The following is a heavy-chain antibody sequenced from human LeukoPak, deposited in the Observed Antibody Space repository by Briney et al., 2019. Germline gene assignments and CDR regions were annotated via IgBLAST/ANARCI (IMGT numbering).Heavy chain of an antibody. V-gene: IGHV1-2*04. CDR3: ARDRALRYYYGSGSYGYYYGMDV. D-gene: IGHD3-10*01. CDR1: GYTFTGYY. CDR2: INPNSGCT. J-gene: IGHJ6*04. Sequence: GASVKVSCKASGYTFTGYYMHGVRQAAAQGLEGMGWINPNSGCTNYAQKFQGWVTMTRDTSISTAYMELSRLRSDDTAVYYCARDRALRYYYGSGSYGYYYGMDVWGKGTTVTVSS.